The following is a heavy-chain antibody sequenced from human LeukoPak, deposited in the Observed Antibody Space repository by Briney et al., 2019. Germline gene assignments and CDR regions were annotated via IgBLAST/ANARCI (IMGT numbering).Heavy chain of an antibody. CDR3: ARAGTYGDSPRDY. CDR2: ISSSGSYM. CDR1: GFTFSSYT. V-gene: IGHV3-21*01. D-gene: IGHD4-17*01. Sequence: PGGSLRLSCVVSGFTFSSYTMNWVRQAPGRGLEWVSSISSSGSYMFYADSVKGRFTISRDNAKNSLYLQMNSLRAEDTAVYYCARAGTYGDSPRDYWGQGTLVTVSA. J-gene: IGHJ4*02.